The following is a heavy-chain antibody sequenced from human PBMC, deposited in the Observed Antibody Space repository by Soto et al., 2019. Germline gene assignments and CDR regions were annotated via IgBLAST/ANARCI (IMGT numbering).Heavy chain of an antibody. CDR1: GFTFSSYA. V-gene: IGHV3-30-3*01. D-gene: IGHD1-26*01. J-gene: IGHJ4*02. Sequence: SLRLSCAASGFTFSSYAMHWVRQAPGKVLEWVAVISYDGSNKYYADSVKGRFTISRDNSKNTLYLQMNSLRAEDTAVYYCARDSSESYYTISYYFAYRGQGTLVTVSS. CDR2: ISYDGSNK. CDR3: ARDSSESYYTISYYFAY.